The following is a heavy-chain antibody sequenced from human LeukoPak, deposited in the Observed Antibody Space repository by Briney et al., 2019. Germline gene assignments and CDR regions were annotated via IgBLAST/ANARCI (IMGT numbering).Heavy chain of an antibody. J-gene: IGHJ4*02. CDR3: AKNRIDYTIDY. V-gene: IGHV3-23*01. CDR2: ISGSGGST. D-gene: IGHD2-15*01. CDR1: GFTFSSYA. Sequence: GGSLRLFCAASGFTFSSYAMSWVRQAPGKGLGWVSAISGSGGSTYYADSVKGRFTISRDNSKNTLYLQMNSLRAEDTAVYYCAKNRIDYTIDYWGQGTLVTVSS.